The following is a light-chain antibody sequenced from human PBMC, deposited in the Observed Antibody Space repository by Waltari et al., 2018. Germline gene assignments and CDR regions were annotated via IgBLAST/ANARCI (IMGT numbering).Light chain of an antibody. Sequence: EIVLTQSPGTLSLSPGGRAPLSCRASQSVSRALAWYQPKPGQAPRLLIYGASNMATGIPDRFSGSGSGTDFRLTISSLEPEDFAVYYCQHYLRLPATFGQGTKVEIK. V-gene: IGKV3-20*01. CDR3: QHYLRLPAT. J-gene: IGKJ1*01. CDR2: GAS. CDR1: QSVSRA.